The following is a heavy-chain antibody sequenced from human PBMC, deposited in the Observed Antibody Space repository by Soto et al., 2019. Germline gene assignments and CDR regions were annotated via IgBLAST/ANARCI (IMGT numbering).Heavy chain of an antibody. Sequence: SATLSLTCPVSGGSISSSSYYWGWIRQPPGKGLEWIGSIYYSGSTYYNPSLKSRVTISVDTSKNQFSLKLSSVTAADTAVYYCARHRVEMATDNFDYWGQGTLVTVSS. CDR3: ARHRVEMATDNFDY. CDR2: IYYSGST. V-gene: IGHV4-39*01. D-gene: IGHD5-12*01. J-gene: IGHJ4*02. CDR1: GGSISSSSYY.